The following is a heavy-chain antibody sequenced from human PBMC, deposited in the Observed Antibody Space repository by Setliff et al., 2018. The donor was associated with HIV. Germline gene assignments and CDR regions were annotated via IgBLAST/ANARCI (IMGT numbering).Heavy chain of an antibody. Sequence: ASVKVSCKASGYTFTSYYIHWVRQAPGQGLEWMGVITPRTGSTTYAQKFQGRVAMTRDTSTSTVYMQLSSLRSEDTAVYYCARDCCGDYSCSYYYGMDVWGHGTTVTVSS. CDR1: GYTFTSYY. V-gene: IGHV1-46*01. CDR3: ARDCCGDYSCSYYYGMDV. D-gene: IGHD2-21*02. CDR2: ITPRTGST. J-gene: IGHJ6*02.